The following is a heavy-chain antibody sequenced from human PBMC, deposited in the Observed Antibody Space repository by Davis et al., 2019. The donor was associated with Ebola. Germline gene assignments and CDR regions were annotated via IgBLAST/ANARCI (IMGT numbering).Heavy chain of an antibody. CDR2: TSGTHSEI. V-gene: IGHV3-21*01. CDR3: ARVRLGTRSTISYDS. D-gene: IGHD2-2*01. J-gene: IGHJ4*02. CDR1: GFTFSDYP. Sequence: LSLTCAASGFTFSDYPLSWVRQAPGKGLEWVSSTSGTHSEIYYADSVKGRFTISRANDKKSMYLHMNNLRAEDTAVYYCARVRLGTRSTISYDSWGQGTPVTVSS.